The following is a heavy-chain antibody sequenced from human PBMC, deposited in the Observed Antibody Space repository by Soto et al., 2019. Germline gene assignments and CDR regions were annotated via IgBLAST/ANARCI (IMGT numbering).Heavy chain of an antibody. J-gene: IGHJ4*02. V-gene: IGHV3-33*01. CDR1: GFTFSSYG. CDR2: IWYDGSNK. D-gene: IGHD3-16*02. Sequence: ESGGGVVQPGRSLRLSCAASGFTFSSYGMHWVRQAPGKGLEWVAVIWYDGSNKYYADSVKGRFTISRDNSKNTLYLQMNSLRAEDTAVYYCARVMITFGGVIGPLDYWGQGTLVTVSS. CDR3: ARVMITFGGVIGPLDY.